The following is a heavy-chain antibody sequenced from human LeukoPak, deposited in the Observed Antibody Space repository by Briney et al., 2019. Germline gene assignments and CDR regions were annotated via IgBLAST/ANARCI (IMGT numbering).Heavy chain of an antibody. J-gene: IGHJ4*02. CDR2: ILFLGKST. Sequence: PRRSLRLSCAAPGFTFSRYGMHWVRQAPGKGLEWVAGILFLGKSTYYADSVKGRFTISKDNSKNTLYLQMNSLRAADRAVYYCANPDYDDRLFYFDYWGQGALVTVSS. CDR1: GFTFSRYG. D-gene: IGHD4-17*01. V-gene: IGHV3-33*06. CDR3: ANPDYDDRLFYFDY.